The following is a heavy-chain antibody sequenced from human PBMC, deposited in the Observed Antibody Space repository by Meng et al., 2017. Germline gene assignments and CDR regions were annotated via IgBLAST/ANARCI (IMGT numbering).Heavy chain of an antibody. CDR2: IRGSRGST. D-gene: IGHD2/OR15-2a*01. J-gene: IGHJ4*02. Sequence: QVVEHGGGVVKCAWSRRLPCAACVITVCSHGMPWVGQAQGKGMEWVSAIRGSRGSTYYAASVKGRFTISRDNSKNTLYLQMNSMKVEDTAVYYCAKLIAPSAYWGQGTLVTVSS. V-gene: IGHV3-23*04. CDR3: AKLIAPSAY. CDR1: VITVCSHG.